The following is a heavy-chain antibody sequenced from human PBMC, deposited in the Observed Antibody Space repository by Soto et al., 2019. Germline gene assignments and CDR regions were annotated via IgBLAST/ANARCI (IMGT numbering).Heavy chain of an antibody. J-gene: IGHJ4*02. Sequence: GGSLRLSCAASGFTFSDYYMSWIRQAPGKGLEWVSYISSSGSTIYYADSVKGRFTISRDNAKNSLYLQMNSLRAEDTAVYYCARDYSSSWYYFDYWGQGTLVTVSS. CDR2: ISSSGSTI. CDR3: ARDYSSSWYYFDY. D-gene: IGHD6-13*01. V-gene: IGHV3-11*01. CDR1: GFTFSDYY.